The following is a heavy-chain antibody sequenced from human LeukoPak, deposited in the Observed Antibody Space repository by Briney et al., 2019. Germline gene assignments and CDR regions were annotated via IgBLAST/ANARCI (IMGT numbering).Heavy chain of an antibody. CDR1: GYTFSNYW. V-gene: IGHV5-51*01. D-gene: IGHD3-10*01. Sequence: GESLKISCKGSGYTFSNYWVAWVRQMPGKGLEWMGIIYPGDSESRYSPSFQGQVTISADKSISTAYLQWSSLKASDSAMYYCARLLTMVRGVMDYWGQGTLVTVSS. CDR3: ARLLTMVRGVMDY. CDR2: IYPGDSES. J-gene: IGHJ4*02.